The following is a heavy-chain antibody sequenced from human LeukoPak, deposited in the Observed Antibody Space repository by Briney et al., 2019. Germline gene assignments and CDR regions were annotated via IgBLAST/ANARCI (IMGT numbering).Heavy chain of an antibody. CDR3: ALRETAAGPFDY. CDR2: ISGSAGST. J-gene: IGHJ4*02. D-gene: IGHD6-13*01. Sequence: GGSQRLSCAASGFTFSSYAMSWVRQAPGKGQEWVSAISGSAGSTYYADSVKGRFTISRDNSKNTLYLQMNSLRAEDTAVYYCALRETAAGPFDYWGQGTLVTVSS. CDR1: GFTFSSYA. V-gene: IGHV3-23*01.